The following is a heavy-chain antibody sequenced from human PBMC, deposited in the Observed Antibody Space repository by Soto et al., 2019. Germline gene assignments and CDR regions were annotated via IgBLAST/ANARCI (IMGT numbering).Heavy chain of an antibody. CDR2: ISTDNGGT. CDR1: GYTFTTYG. CDR3: ARDRGWEDW. V-gene: IGHV1-18*01. D-gene: IGHD1-26*01. J-gene: IGHJ4*02. Sequence: QVQLVQSGAEVKKPGASVKVSCKASGYTFTTYGISWVRQAPGQGLEWMGWISTDNGGTNYAQKFQGRVTMSTDTSTSTAYMELRSLRSDDTAIDFCARDRGWEDWWGQGTLVTVSS.